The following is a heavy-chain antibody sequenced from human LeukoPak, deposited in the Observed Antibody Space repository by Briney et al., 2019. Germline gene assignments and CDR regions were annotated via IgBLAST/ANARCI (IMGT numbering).Heavy chain of an antibody. V-gene: IGHV1-24*01. CDR2: FDPEDGET. J-gene: IGHJ4*02. Sequence: GASVKVSCKVSGYTLTELSMHWVRQAPGKGPEWMGGFDPEDGETIYTQKFQGRVTMTEDTSTDTAYMELSSLRSEDTAVYYCATVRYSSSWYLNYWGQGTLVTVSS. CDR3: ATVRYSSSWYLNY. D-gene: IGHD6-13*01. CDR1: GYTLTELS.